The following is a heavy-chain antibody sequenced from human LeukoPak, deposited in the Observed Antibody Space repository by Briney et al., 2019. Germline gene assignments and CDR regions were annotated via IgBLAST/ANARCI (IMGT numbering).Heavy chain of an antibody. V-gene: IGHV1-69*04. CDR3: AGEGPYDILTGYFPAEYFQH. CDR2: IIPILGIA. D-gene: IGHD3-9*01. J-gene: IGHJ1*01. CDR1: GGTFSSYA. Sequence: ASVKVSCKASGGTFSSYAISWVRQAPGQGLEWMGRIIPILGIANYAQKFQGRVTITADKSTSTAYMELSSLRSEDTAVYYCAGEGPYDILTGYFPAEYFQHWGQGTLVTVSS.